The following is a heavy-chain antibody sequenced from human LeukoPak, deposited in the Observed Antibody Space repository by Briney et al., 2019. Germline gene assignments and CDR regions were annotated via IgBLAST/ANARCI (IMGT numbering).Heavy chain of an antibody. J-gene: IGHJ4*02. CDR2: IKQDGSEK. CDR1: GFTFSNYW. D-gene: IGHD3-10*01. CDR3: AREIFGSGSYPDY. V-gene: IGHV3-7*01. Sequence: GGSLRLSCVGSGFTFSNYWMTWVRQAPGKGLEWVANIKQDGSEKYYGDSVKGRFTISRDNSKNTVFLQMNSLTAEDTAVYYCAREIFGSGSYPDYWGQGTLVTVSS.